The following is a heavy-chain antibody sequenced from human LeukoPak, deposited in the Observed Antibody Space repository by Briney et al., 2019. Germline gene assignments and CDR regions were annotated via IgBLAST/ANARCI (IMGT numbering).Heavy chain of an antibody. D-gene: IGHD5-18*01. CDR2: IYHSGST. J-gene: IGHJ6*02. V-gene: IGHV4-4*02. CDR1: GASINSSNW. Sequence: SETLSLTCAVSGASINSSNWWSWVRQPPGMGPEWIGDIYHSGSTNYNPSLKSRVTMSVDKSKNQFSLKLNSVTAADTAVYYCARSSRIQLWSPPYYYYYGMDVWGQGTTVTVSS. CDR3: ARSSRIQLWSPPYYYYYGMDV.